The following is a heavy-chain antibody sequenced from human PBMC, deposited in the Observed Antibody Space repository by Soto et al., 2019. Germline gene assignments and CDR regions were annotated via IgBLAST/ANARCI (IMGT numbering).Heavy chain of an antibody. J-gene: IGHJ4*02. CDR3: ARDLYPFDY. CDR1: GFTVSSNY. Sequence: EVQLVESGGGLVQPGGSLRLSCAASGFTVSSNYMSWVRQAPGKGLEWVSVIFSGGSTYYADYVKGRFTISRDNSKNTLYLQMNSLRAEDTAVYYWARDLYPFDYWGQGTLVTVSS. V-gene: IGHV3-66*01. D-gene: IGHD2-15*01. CDR2: IFSGGST.